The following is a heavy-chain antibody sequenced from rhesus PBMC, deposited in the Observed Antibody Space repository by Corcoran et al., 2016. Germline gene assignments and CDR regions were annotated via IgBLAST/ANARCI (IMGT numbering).Heavy chain of an antibody. CDR1: GASLSSSW. CDR2: INGNSGST. V-gene: IGHV4-80*01. J-gene: IGHJ5-1*01. CDR3: ARDAGAANRFDV. Sequence: QVQLQESGPGLVKPSETLSLTCAVSGASLSSSWWSWIRQPPGQGLEWIGEINGNSGSTYYNPSLKSRVTISKDASKNQFSLKLSSVTAADTAVYYCARDAGAANRFDVWGPGVLVTVSS. D-gene: IGHD6-37*01.